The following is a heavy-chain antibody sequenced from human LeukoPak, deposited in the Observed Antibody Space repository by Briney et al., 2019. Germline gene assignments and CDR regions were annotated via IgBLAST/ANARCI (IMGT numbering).Heavy chain of an antibody. CDR3: ARGQGTVTIH. CDR2: INHSGSA. D-gene: IGHD4-17*01. Sequence: PSETLSLTCAVSGGSFSGYYWTWIRQPPGKGLEWIGEINHSGSANYNPSLKSRVTIDTSKNQFSLKLSSVTAADTAVYYCARGQGTVTIHWGQGTLVTVSS. J-gene: IGHJ4*02. V-gene: IGHV4-34*01. CDR1: GGSFSGYY.